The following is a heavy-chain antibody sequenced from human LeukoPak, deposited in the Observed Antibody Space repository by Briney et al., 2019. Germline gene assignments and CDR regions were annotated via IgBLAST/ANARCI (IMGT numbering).Heavy chain of an antibody. D-gene: IGHD3-16*01. J-gene: IGHJ4*02. Sequence: GRSLRLSCAASGFTFSSYAIHWVRQAPGKGLEWVAVISHDARNKYYADSVKGRFTISRDNSKNTLYLQMDSLRVEDTAVYYCAREGIYGLDYWGQGTLATVPS. CDR3: AREGIYGLDY. CDR1: GFTFSSYA. V-gene: IGHV3-30*04. CDR2: ISHDARNK.